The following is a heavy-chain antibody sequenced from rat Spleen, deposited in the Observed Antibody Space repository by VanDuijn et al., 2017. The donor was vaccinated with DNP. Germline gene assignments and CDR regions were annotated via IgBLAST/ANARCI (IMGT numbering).Heavy chain of an antibody. D-gene: IGHD4-3*01. J-gene: IGHJ2*01. CDR3: ATPGSGYDFDY. CDR2: IIYDGSRT. CDR1: GFTFSNYD. V-gene: IGHV5S10*01. Sequence: EVQLVESGGDLVQPGRSLKLSCAASGFTFSNYDMAWVRQAPTKGLEWVATIIYDGSRTYYRDSVKGRFTISRDNAKSTLYLQMDSLRSEDTATYYCATPGSGYDFDYWGQGVMVTVSS.